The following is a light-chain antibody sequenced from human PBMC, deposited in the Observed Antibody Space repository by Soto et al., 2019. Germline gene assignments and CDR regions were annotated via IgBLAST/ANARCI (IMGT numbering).Light chain of an antibody. Sequence: QSVLTQPASVSGSPGQSITISCTGTSSDVGAYDFVSWYQQHPDKAPKLMIYEVRNRPSGVSNRFSGSKSVNTATLTISGLQAEDEAHYYCSSYTTSSTRVFGTGTKVTVL. CDR3: SSYTTSSTRV. J-gene: IGLJ1*01. CDR2: EVR. V-gene: IGLV2-14*03. CDR1: SSDVGAYDF.